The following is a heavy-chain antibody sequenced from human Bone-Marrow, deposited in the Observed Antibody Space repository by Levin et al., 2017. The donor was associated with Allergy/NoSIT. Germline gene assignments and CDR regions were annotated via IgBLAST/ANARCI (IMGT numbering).Heavy chain of an antibody. CDR3: ARTNWENAFDI. Sequence: PGGSLRLSCAASGFTFSSYSMNWVRQAPGKGLEWVSYISSSSSTIYYADSVKGRFTISRDNAKNSLYLQMNSLRAEDTAVYYCARTNWENAFDIWGQGTMVTVSS. CDR2: ISSSSSTI. CDR1: GFTFSSYS. J-gene: IGHJ3*02. D-gene: IGHD7-27*01. V-gene: IGHV3-48*01.